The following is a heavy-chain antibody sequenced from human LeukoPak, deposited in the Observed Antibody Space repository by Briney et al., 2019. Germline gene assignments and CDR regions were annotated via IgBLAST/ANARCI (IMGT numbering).Heavy chain of an antibody. J-gene: IGHJ4*02. V-gene: IGHV1-46*01. CDR2: INPNGGST. CDR3: ARDDGILTGYIFDY. Sequence: ASVKVSCKASGYTFTSCAMNWVRQAPGQGLEWMGIINPNGGSTSYAQKFQGRVTMTRDTSTSTVYMELSSLGSEDTAVYYCARDDGILTGYIFDYWGQGTLVTVSS. CDR1: GYTFTSCA. D-gene: IGHD3-9*01.